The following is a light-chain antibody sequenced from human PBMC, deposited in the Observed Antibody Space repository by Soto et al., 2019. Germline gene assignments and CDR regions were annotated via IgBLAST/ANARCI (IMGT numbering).Light chain of an antibody. Sequence: EIVLTQSPATLSLSPGERATLSCRVSQSVTSFLAWYQQKPGQAPRLLIYDASNRATGIPARFSGSGSGTDFPLTISSLEPEDFAVYYCQQRSNWPLTFGGGTKVETK. CDR2: DAS. J-gene: IGKJ4*01. CDR3: QQRSNWPLT. V-gene: IGKV3-11*01. CDR1: QSVTSF.